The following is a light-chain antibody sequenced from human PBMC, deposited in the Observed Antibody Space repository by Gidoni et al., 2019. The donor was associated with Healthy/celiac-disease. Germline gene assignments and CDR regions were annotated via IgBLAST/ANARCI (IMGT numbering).Light chain of an antibody. V-gene: IGLV1-40*01. Sequence: QSVLTQPPSVAGAPGQRVTISCTGSSSNIGAGYDVHWYQQLPGTAPKLLIYGKNNRPSGGPDRFSGSKSGTSAALAITGLQAEDEADYYCQSYDSSLGGWVFGGGTKLTVL. CDR3: QSYDSSLGGWV. CDR1: SSNIGAGYD. CDR2: GKN. J-gene: IGLJ3*02.